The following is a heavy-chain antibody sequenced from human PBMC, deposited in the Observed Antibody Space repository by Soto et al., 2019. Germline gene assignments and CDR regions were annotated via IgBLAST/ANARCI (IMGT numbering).Heavy chain of an antibody. CDR2: ISRDGSNA. Sequence: QVQLVESGGGVVQPGRSLTLSCAASGFTFSSYVIHWVRQTPDKGLEWVAFISRDGSNADYADSVKGRFTISRDNSKNTLYLEMNSLRAEDTAVYYCARDDEGGSDCDLGYWGQGTLVTVSS. CDR1: GFTFSSYV. J-gene: IGHJ4*02. CDR3: ARDDEGGSDCDLGY. V-gene: IGHV3-30-3*01. D-gene: IGHD3-10*01.